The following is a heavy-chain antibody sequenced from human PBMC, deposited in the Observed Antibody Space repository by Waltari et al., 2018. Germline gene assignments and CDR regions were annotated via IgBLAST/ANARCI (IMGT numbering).Heavy chain of an antibody. CDR3: AKLFFSSAVAGRNYYYYYGMDV. CDR1: GFTFSSYA. J-gene: IGHJ6*02. Sequence: EVQLLESGGGLVQPGGSLRLSCAASGFTFSSYAMSWVRQAPGKGLEWVSAISGSGGSTYYADSVKGRFTISRDNSKNTLYLQMNSLRAEDTAVYYCAKLFFSSAVAGRNYYYYYGMDVWGQGTTVTVSS. V-gene: IGHV3-23*01. D-gene: IGHD6-19*01. CDR2: ISGSGGST.